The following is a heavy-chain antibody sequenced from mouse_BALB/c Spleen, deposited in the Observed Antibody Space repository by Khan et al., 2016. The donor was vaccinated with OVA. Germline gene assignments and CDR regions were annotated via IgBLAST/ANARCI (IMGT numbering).Heavy chain of an antibody. CDR3: ARNGYVAYFAY. J-gene: IGHJ3*01. CDR2: LDPFTGST. V-gene: IGHV1S135*01. D-gene: IGHD2-2*01. Sequence: EVQLLESGADLVKPGASVKISCKASGYTFTSYCMHWVQQGHGKGLEWVGYLDPFTGSTYYNQTFKGKATFTGDKSSSTPFMQLSSLTSEDSAVYYWARNGYVAYFAYWGQGTLVTVSA. CDR1: GYTFTSYC.